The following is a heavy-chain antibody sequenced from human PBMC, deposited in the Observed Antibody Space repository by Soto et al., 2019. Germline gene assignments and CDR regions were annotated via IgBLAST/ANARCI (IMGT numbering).Heavy chain of an antibody. V-gene: IGHV3-30*18. CDR1: VFTFSNYG. Sequence: WGSLRLSCSATVFTFSNYGMHWVRQAPGKGLEWVAIISFDGNNKYYSDSVKGRFTISRDNSKNMVFLQMNSLRPEDTAVYYCVKPKEHFYDSSPGETWGQGTPVTVSS. CDR2: ISFDGNNK. D-gene: IGHD3-22*01. CDR3: VKPKEHFYDSSPGET. J-gene: IGHJ5*02.